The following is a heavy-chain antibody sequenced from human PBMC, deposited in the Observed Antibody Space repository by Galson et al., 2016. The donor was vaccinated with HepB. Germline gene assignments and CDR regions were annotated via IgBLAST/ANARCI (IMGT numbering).Heavy chain of an antibody. D-gene: IGHD6-19*01. V-gene: IGHV1-18*01. CDR1: GYTFPSYG. J-gene: IGHJ4*02. CDR2: ISPYNGHT. CDR3: ARQLSGWSPRAFDY. Sequence: SVKVSCKASGYTFPSYGISWVRQAPGQGLEWMGWISPYNGHTKYAQNLQGRVTMNTDTSASTAYMELRSLRSNDTAVYYCARQLSGWSPRAFDYWGQGTLVTVSS.